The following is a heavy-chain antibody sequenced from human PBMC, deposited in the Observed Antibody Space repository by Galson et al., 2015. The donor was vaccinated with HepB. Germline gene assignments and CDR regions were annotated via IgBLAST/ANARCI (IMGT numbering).Heavy chain of an antibody. CDR2: IYYSGST. D-gene: IGHD3-9*01. V-gene: IGHV4-59*01. CDR3: ARGNEILRYFDWLSYYYYYMDV. CDR1: GGSISSYY. Sequence: SETLSLTCTVPGGSISSYYWSWIRQPPGKGLEWIGYIYYSGSTNYNPSLKSRVTISVDTSKNQFSLKLSSVTAADTAVYYCARGNEILRYFDWLSYYYYYMDVWGKGTTVTVSS. J-gene: IGHJ6*03.